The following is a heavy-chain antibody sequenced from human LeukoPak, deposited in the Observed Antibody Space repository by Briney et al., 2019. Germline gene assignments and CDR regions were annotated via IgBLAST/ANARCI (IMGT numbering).Heavy chain of an antibody. CDR3: ARSNGGSYVY. V-gene: IGHV3-30*03. CDR1: GFTFSSYG. J-gene: IGHJ4*02. D-gene: IGHD1-26*01. CDR2: ISYDGSNK. Sequence: PGGSLRLSCAASGFTFSSYGMHWVRQAPGKGLEWVAVISYDGSNKYYADSVKGRFTISRDNAKNTLYLQMGSLRAEDMAVYYCARSNGGSYVYWGQGTLVTVSS.